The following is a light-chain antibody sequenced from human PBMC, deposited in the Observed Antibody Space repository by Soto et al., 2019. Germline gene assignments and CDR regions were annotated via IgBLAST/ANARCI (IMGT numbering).Light chain of an antibody. Sequence: QTVVTQEPSLTVSPGGTVTLTCGSSTGAVTSGHYPYWFQQKPGQAPKTLISDTSNKHSWTPARFSGSLLGDQAALTLSSVQPEDEADYYCSLFYSGGFVFGGGTKLTVL. CDR1: TGAVTSGHY. V-gene: IGLV7-46*01. CDR2: DTS. CDR3: SLFYSGGFV. J-gene: IGLJ3*02.